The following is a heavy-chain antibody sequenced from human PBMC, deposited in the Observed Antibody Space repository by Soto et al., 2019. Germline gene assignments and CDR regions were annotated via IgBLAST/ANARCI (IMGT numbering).Heavy chain of an antibody. CDR3: AAEYYYGSSDPKGRID. D-gene: IGHD3-22*01. J-gene: IGHJ4*02. V-gene: IGHV1-69*02. CDR1: GGTFSTYT. Sequence: SVQVSCKASGGTFSTYTITWVRQAPGQGLEWMGRIIPIIGIINCAQKFQGRVTISADKFTGTAYMELTGLRSDDTAVYYCAAEYYYGSSDPKGRIDWGQGTLVTVSS. CDR2: IIPIIGII.